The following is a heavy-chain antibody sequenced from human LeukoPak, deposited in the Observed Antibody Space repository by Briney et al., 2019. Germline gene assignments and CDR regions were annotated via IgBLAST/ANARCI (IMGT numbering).Heavy chain of an antibody. J-gene: IGHJ4*02. CDR2: ISSSSSYI. CDR1: GFTFSSYS. Sequence: GGSLRLSCAASGFTFSSYSMNWVRQAPGKGLEWVSSISSSSSYIYYADSVKGRFTISRHNSKNTLYLQMNSLRAEDTAVYYCALDSSGYSSFDYWGQGTLVTVSS. D-gene: IGHD3-22*01. CDR3: ALDSSGYSSFDY. V-gene: IGHV3-21*04.